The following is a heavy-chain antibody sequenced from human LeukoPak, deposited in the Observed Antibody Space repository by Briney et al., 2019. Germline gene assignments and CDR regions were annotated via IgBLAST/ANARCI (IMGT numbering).Heavy chain of an antibody. CDR3: AKGTNVWFGESTFDY. D-gene: IGHD3-10*01. CDR2: IRYDGSNK. J-gene: IGHJ4*02. V-gene: IGHV3-30*02. CDR1: GFTFSSYG. Sequence: PGGSLRLSCAASGFTFSSYGMHWVRQAPGKGLEWVAFIRYDGSNKYYADSVKGRFTISRDNSKNTLYLQMNSLRAEDTAVYYCAKGTNVWFGESTFDYWGQGTLVTVSS.